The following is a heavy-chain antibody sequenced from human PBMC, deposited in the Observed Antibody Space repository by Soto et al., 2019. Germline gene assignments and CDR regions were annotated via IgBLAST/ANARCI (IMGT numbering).Heavy chain of an antibody. CDR3: ARDILPRDHGLGWDV. V-gene: IGHV3-11*01. D-gene: IGHD4-17*01. CDR2: ISSSGKNI. CDR1: GFIFSDYY. J-gene: IGHJ6*02. Sequence: PGGSLRLSCAASGFIFSDYYMSWIRQAPGKGLEWVSYISSSGKNIFYLDSVKGRLTVSRDNAKKALYLQIDSLRAEDTAVYYCARDILPRDHGLGWDVRGQGTTVTVSS.